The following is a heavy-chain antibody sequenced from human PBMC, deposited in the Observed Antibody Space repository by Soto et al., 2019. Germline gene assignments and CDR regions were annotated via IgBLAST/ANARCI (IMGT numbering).Heavy chain of an antibody. V-gene: IGHV1-2*02. CDR2: INPNSGGT. Sequence: ASVKVSCKASGYTFTGYYMHWVRQAPGQGLEWMGWINPNSGGTNYAQKFQGRVTMTRDTSISTAYMELSRLRSDDTAVYYCARGPLPGYSSGWYGWFAPWGQGTLVTVPS. CDR3: ARGPLPGYSSGWYGWFAP. D-gene: IGHD6-19*01. J-gene: IGHJ5*02. CDR1: GYTFTGYY.